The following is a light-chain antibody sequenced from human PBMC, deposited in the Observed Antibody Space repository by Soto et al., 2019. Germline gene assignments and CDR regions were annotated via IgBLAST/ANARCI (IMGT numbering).Light chain of an antibody. CDR1: SSDVGGYNY. Sequence: QSALTQPRSVSGSPGQSVTISCTGTSSDVGGYNYVSWYQHHPGKAPKLMIYGVSKRPSGVPNRFSGSKSGNTASLTISGRQAEDEADYYCCSYVGSYTLVFGGGTKLTVL. CDR3: CSYVGSYTLV. CDR2: GVS. J-gene: IGLJ2*01. V-gene: IGLV2-11*01.